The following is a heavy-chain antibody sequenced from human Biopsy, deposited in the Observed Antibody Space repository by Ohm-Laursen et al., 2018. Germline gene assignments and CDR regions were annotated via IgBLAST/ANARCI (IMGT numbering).Heavy chain of an antibody. V-gene: IGHV1-2*02. Sequence: SVKVSCNVSSYTFTGYNIHWMRQAPGQGLEWLGYINCKTGATNYAQKFQGTVTMTRDTSISTAYLALGSLRSADTAIYYCARDPLNGHKHFDYWGQGSLVTVSS. CDR1: SYTFTGYN. CDR2: INCKTGAT. D-gene: IGHD2-8*01. J-gene: IGHJ4*02. CDR3: ARDPLNGHKHFDY.